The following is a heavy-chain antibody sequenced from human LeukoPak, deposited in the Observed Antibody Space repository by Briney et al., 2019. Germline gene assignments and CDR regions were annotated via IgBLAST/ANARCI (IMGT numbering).Heavy chain of an antibody. D-gene: IGHD6-13*01. J-gene: IGHJ3*02. V-gene: IGHV4-31*03. CDR2: IYYSGST. Sequence: NPSQTLSLTCTVSGGSISSGGYYWSWIRQHPGKGLEWIGYIYYSGSTYYNPSLKSRVTISVDTSKNQFSLKLSSVTAADTAVYYCARDGGEQQYRDAFDIWGQGTMVTASS. CDR1: GGSISSGGYY. CDR3: ARDGGEQQYRDAFDI.